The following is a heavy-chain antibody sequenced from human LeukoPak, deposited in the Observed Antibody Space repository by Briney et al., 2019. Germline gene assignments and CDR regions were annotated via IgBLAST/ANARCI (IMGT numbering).Heavy chain of an antibody. V-gene: IGHV1-2*02. Sequence: ASVKVSCKASGYTFTGYPILWVRQAPGQGLEWMGWIIPNSGATTYAQKFQGRVTMTRDTSISTAFMELSSLTSDDTAVYYCTREDYWGQGTPVTDSS. CDR1: GYTFTGYP. CDR3: TREDY. J-gene: IGHJ4*02. CDR2: IIPNSGAT.